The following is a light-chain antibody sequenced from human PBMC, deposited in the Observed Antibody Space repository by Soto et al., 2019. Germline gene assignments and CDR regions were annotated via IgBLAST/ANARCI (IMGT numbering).Light chain of an antibody. V-gene: IGLV2-11*01. CDR3: CSHAGSYTYV. J-gene: IGLJ1*01. CDR1: SSDVGGYNH. Sequence: QSALTQPRSVSGSPGQSVTISCTGTSSDVGGYNHVSWYHQHPGKAPKLMIYDVTKRPSGVPDRFSGSKSGNTASLTISGLQAEDEADYYCCSHAGSYTYVFGSGTKLTVL. CDR2: DVT.